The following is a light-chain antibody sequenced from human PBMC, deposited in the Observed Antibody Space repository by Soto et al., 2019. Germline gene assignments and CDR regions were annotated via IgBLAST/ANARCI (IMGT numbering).Light chain of an antibody. Sequence: DIQMTQSPSTLSASVGDRVTITCRANQSISSWLAWYQRRPGKAPRLLIYKASSLESGVPSRFSGGGFGTEFTLTISSLQPDDFATYYCQQYYSRVTFGQGTTVEIK. CDR3: QQYYSRVT. CDR1: QSISSW. CDR2: KAS. V-gene: IGKV1-5*03. J-gene: IGKJ1*01.